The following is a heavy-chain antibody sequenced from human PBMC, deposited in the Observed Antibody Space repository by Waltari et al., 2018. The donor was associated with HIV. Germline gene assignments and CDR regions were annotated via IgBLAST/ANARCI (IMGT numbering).Heavy chain of an antibody. CDR3: ARQDSSGGNYYYGMDV. CDR2: ISSSSIYI. J-gene: IGHJ6*02. D-gene: IGHD3-22*01. CDR1: GFTFSSYS. Sequence: EVQLVESGGGLVKPGGSLRLSCAASGFTFSSYSMNWVRQAPGKVLEWVSSISSSSIYISYADSVKGRFTISRDNAKNSLYLQMNSLRAEDTAVYYCARQDSSGGNYYYGMDVWGQGTTVTVSS. V-gene: IGHV3-21*01.